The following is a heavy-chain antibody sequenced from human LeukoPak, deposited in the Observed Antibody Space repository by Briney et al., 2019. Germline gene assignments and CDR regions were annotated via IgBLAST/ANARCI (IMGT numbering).Heavy chain of an antibody. D-gene: IGHD1-26*01. CDR3: AKDCAGSGSFYDY. J-gene: IGHJ4*02. CDR1: VSTFSSYA. CDR2: ISVSGGTT. V-gene: IGHV3-23*01. Sequence: GGSLRLSCAVSVSTFSSYAMNGVRQAPAKGLEGVSSISVSGGTTYYAGSVKGRFTISRDNYKNKLYLQMNSLRAEDTAIYYCAKDCAGSGSFYDYWGQGTLVTVSS.